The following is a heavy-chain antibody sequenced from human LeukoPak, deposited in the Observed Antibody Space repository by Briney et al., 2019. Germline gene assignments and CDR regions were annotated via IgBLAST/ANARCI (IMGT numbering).Heavy chain of an antibody. D-gene: IGHD6-19*01. CDR1: GFTFSSYS. Sequence: GGSLRLSCAASGFTFSSYSMNWVRQAPGKGLEWVSSISSSSSYMYYAGSVKGRFTISRDNAKNSLYLQMNSLRAEDTAVYYCARDIAVAATGRVDYWGQGTLVTVPS. J-gene: IGHJ4*02. CDR2: ISSSSSYM. CDR3: ARDIAVAATGRVDY. V-gene: IGHV3-21*01.